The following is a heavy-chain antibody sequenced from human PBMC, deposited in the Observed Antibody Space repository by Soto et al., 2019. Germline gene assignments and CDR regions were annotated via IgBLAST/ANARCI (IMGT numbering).Heavy chain of an antibody. V-gene: IGHV1-69*13. CDR2: IIPIFGTA. CDR1: GGTFSSYA. Sequence: ASVKVSCKASGGTFSSYAISWVRQAPGQGLEWMGGIIPIFGTANYAQKFQGRVTITADESTSTAYMELSSLRSEDTAVYYCARVSGYSSGWTTDYYYYGMDVWGQGTTVTVSS. J-gene: IGHJ6*02. CDR3: ARVSGYSSGWTTDYYYYGMDV. D-gene: IGHD6-19*01.